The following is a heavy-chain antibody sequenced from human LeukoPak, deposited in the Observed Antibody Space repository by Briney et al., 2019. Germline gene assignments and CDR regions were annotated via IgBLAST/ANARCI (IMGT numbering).Heavy chain of an antibody. J-gene: IGHJ6*03. D-gene: IGHD3-22*01. Sequence: KPSETLSLTCAVYGGSFSGYYWSWIRQPPGKGLEWIGEINHSGSTNYNPSLKSRVTISVDTSKNQFSLKLSSVTAADTAVYYCARVWTTYYYDSSGYFRGNYYYYMDVWGKGTTVTVSS. V-gene: IGHV4-34*01. CDR3: ARVWTTYYYDSSGYFRGNYYYYMDV. CDR2: INHSGST. CDR1: GGSFSGYY.